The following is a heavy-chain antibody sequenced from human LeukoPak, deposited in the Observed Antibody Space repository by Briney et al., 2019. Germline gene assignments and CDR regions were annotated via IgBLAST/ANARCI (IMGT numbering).Heavy chain of an antibody. J-gene: IGHJ4*02. Sequence: GGSLTLSCAASGFTFSYACMSWVLQAPGHGLEWVGRIKTKTDGGTTDYAAPVKGRYTISRDDSKNTLYLQMNSLKTEDAAVYYCTTEALYDSSGYYMDYWGQGTLVTVSS. D-gene: IGHD3-22*01. CDR2: IKTKTDGGTT. V-gene: IGHV3-15*01. CDR1: GFTFSYAC. CDR3: TTEALYDSSGYYMDY.